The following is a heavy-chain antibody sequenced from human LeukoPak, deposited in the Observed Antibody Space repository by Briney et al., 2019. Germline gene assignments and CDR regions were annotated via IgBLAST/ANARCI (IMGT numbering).Heavy chain of an antibody. V-gene: IGHV3-23*01. Sequence: GGSLRLSCAPSGLTFSNYAMSWVRQAPGKGLEWVSGISDSGCSTYYVGSVEGRFIISRDNSKNPLYLQMNSLRAEDTAVYYCAKRGIMIRGVIISGFHKGAYYFDCWGQGTLVTVSS. J-gene: IGHJ4*02. D-gene: IGHD3-10*01. CDR3: AKRGIMIRGVIISGFHKGAYYFDC. CDR1: GLTFSNYA. CDR2: ISDSGCST.